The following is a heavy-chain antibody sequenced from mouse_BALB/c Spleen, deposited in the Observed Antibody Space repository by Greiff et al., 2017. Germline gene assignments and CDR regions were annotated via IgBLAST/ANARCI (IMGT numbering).Heavy chain of an antibody. V-gene: IGHV5-17*02. Sequence: EVMLVESGGGLVQPGGSRKLSCAASGFTFSSFGMHWVRQAPEKGLEWVAYISSGSSTIYYADTVKGRFTISRDNPKNTLFLQMTSLRTEETAMYYCARRYYYAMDYWGQGTSVTVSS. CDR1: GFTFSSFG. CDR2: ISSGSSTI. CDR3: ARRYYYAMDY. J-gene: IGHJ4*01.